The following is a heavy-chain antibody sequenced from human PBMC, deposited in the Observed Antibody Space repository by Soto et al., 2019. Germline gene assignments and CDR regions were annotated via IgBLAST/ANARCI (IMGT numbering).Heavy chain of an antibody. CDR2: IYYSGST. J-gene: IGHJ4*02. D-gene: IGHD3-3*01. V-gene: IGHV4-30-4*01. CDR3: ARVNITAWLIDY. CDR1: GGSISSGDYS. Sequence: KPSETLSLTCTVSGGSISSGDYSWSWIRQPPGKGLEWIGYIYYSGSTYYNPSLKSRLTISVDTSKNHFSLKLSSVTAADTAVYYCARVNITAWLIDYWGQGTLVTVPQ.